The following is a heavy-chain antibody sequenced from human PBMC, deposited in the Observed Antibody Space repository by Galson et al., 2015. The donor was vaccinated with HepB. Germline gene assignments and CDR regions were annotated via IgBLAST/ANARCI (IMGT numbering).Heavy chain of an antibody. CDR2: ISYDGSNK. CDR1: GFTFSSYG. J-gene: IGHJ4*02. D-gene: IGHD6-13*01. V-gene: IGHV3-30*18. CDR3: AKDRRYSSSWYLGTGGDY. Sequence: SLRLSCAASGFTFSSYGMHWVRQAPGKGLEWVAVISYDGSNKYYADSVKGRFTISRDNSKNTLYLQMNSLRAEDTAVYYCAKDRRYSSSWYLGTGGDYWGQGTLVTVSS.